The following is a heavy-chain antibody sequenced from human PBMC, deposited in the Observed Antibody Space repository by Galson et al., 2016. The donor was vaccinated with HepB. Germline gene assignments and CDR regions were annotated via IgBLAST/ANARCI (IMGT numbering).Heavy chain of an antibody. CDR3: AKAGDYDLLAGFDY. D-gene: IGHD3-9*01. CDR1: GLIFSSHG. J-gene: IGHJ4*02. CDR2: VSNDGSDK. Sequence: SLRLSCAASGLIFSSHGMHWVRQTPGKGLEWVAAVSNDGSDKYYAHSVKGRFTISRDNSKNTLYLQMNSLRAEDTAVYYCAKAGDYDLLAGFDYWGQGTPVTVSS. V-gene: IGHV3-30*18.